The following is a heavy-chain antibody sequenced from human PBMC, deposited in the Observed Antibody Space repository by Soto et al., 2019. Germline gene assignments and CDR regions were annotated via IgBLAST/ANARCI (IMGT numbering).Heavy chain of an antibody. Sequence: QAQLQQSGAGLLKPSETLSLTCTVSGGSFTGYFYSWIRQPPGKGLEWIGEINDGGITKCNPSLKSRVTMSADTAKKQFSLRLTSLTVADTAVYYCAPTPRLLVPWGQGSPVFVSS. J-gene: IGHJ5*02. D-gene: IGHD2-8*02. CDR2: INDGGIT. V-gene: IGHV4-34*02. CDR3: APTPRLLVP. CDR1: GGSFTGYF.